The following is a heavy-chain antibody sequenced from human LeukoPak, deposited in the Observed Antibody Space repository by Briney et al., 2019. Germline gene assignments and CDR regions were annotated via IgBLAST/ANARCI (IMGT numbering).Heavy chain of an antibody. CDR2: IYHSGST. CDR3: ARTYSGSSYFGY. D-gene: IGHD1-26*01. V-gene: IGHV4-4*02. J-gene: IGHJ4*02. Sequence: PSGTLSLTCAVSGGSISSSNWWSWVRQPPEKGLEWIGEIYHSGSTNYNPSLKSRVTISVDKSKNQFSLKMSSVAAADTAMYYCARTYSGSSYFGYWGQGTLVTVSS. CDR1: GGSISSSNW.